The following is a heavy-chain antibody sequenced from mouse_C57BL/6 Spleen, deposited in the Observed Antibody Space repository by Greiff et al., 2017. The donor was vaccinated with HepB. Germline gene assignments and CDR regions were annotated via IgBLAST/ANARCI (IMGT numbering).Heavy chain of an antibody. Sequence: VQLQQPGAELVKPGASVKLSCKASGYTFTSYWMHWVKQRPGQGLEWIGMIHPNSGSTNYNEKFKSKATLTVDKSSSTAYMQLSSLTSEDSAVYYCARGLDSSGYGYAMDYWGQGTSVTVSS. D-gene: IGHD3-2*02. CDR3: ARGLDSSGYGYAMDY. V-gene: IGHV1-64*01. CDR2: IHPNSGST. J-gene: IGHJ4*01. CDR1: GYTFTSYW.